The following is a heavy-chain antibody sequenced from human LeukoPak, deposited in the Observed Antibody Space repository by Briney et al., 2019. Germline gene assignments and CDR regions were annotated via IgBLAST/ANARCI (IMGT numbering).Heavy chain of an antibody. CDR1: GYSFTSYW. CDR3: ARLADYYGSGKGWFDP. CDR2: IYPGDSDT. D-gene: IGHD3-10*01. Sequence: GESLKISCKGSGYSFTSYWIGWVRQMPGKGLEWMGIIYPGDSDTGYSPSFQGQVTISADKSISTAYLQWSSLKASDTAMYYCARLADYYGSGKGWFDPWGQGTLVTVSS. V-gene: IGHV5-51*01. J-gene: IGHJ5*02.